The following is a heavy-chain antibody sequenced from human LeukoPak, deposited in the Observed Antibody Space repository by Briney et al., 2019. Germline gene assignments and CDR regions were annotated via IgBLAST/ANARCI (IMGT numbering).Heavy chain of an antibody. V-gene: IGHV1-69*01. CDR3: ARDGDELLGFGELVPLEQERYYSYHGMDV. CDR1: GGTFSSYA. D-gene: IGHD3-10*01. Sequence: APVKVSCKASGGTFSSYAISWVRQAPGQRLEWRGGIIPIFGTANYAQKFQGRVTISAEESTGTAYMEQSSLRSEDTAVYYCARDGDELLGFGELVPLEQERYYSYHGMDVWGQGTTVTVSS. CDR2: IIPIFGTA. J-gene: IGHJ6*02.